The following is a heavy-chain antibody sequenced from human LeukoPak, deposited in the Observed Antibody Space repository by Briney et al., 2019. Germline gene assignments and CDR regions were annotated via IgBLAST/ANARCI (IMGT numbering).Heavy chain of an antibody. J-gene: IGHJ6*03. D-gene: IGHD4/OR15-4a*01. CDR3: AKNRGANYYNYYMDV. V-gene: IGHV3-23*01. Sequence: GGSLKLSCAASGFTFSTYAMSWVRQAPGKGLEWLSTIGGGGRDTFYADSVKGRFTVSRDNSKNTLYLQMSSLRAEDTAVYFCAKNRGANYYNYYMDVWGKGTTVTVSS. CDR2: IGGGGRDT. CDR1: GFTFSTYA.